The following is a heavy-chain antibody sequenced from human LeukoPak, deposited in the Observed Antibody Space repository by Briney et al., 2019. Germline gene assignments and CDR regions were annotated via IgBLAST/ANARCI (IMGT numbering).Heavy chain of an antibody. D-gene: IGHD4-17*01. CDR1: GFTFSSYC. CDR2: INSDGSST. CDR3: VRDLQGVTTLYYFDY. Sequence: PGGSLRLSCAASGFTFSSYCMHWVRQTPGKGLVWVSRINSDGSSTSYADSVKGRFTISRDNAKNTVYLQMNSLRAEDTAVYYCVRDLQGVTTLYYFDYWGQGTLVTVSS. V-gene: IGHV3-74*01. J-gene: IGHJ4*02.